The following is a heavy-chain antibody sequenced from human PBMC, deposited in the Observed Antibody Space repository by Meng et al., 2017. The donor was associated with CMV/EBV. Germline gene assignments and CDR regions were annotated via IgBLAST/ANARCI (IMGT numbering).Heavy chain of an antibody. Sequence: GGPLRLSCAASGFTFSSYAMHWVRQAPGKGLEWVAVISYDGSNKYYADSVKGRFTISRDNSKNTLYLQMNSLRAEDTAVYYCARGSAYSGSCVDYWGQGTLVTVSS. D-gene: IGHD1-26*01. V-gene: IGHV3-30*04. CDR3: ARGSAYSGSCVDY. J-gene: IGHJ4*02. CDR1: GFTFSSYA. CDR2: ISYDGSNK.